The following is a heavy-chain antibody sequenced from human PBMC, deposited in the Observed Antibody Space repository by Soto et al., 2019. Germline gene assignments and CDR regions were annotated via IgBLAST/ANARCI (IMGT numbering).Heavy chain of an antibody. CDR3: ARKYSSSWYRAYEDMITFGDHYYYMDV. CDR1: GYTLTELF. CDR2: ISAYNGNT. D-gene: IGHD6-13*01. J-gene: IGHJ6*03. Sequence: GASVKVSCKVSGYTLTELFMHWVRQAPGKGLEWMGWISAYNGNTNYAQKLQGRVTMTTDTSTSTAYMELRSLRSDDTAVYYCARKYSSSWYRAYEDMITFGDHYYYMDVWGKGTTVTVSS. V-gene: IGHV1-18*01.